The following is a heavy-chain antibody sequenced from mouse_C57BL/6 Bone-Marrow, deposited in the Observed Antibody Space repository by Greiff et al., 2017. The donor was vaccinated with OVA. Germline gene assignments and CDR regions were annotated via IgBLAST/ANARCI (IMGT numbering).Heavy chain of an antibody. CDR2: LDPENGDT. D-gene: IGHD2-2*01. J-gene: IGHJ3*01. V-gene: IGHV14-4*01. CDR3: TSIYYGYDVEASWFAY. CDR1: GFNIKDDY. Sequence: EVQLQQSGAELVRPGASVKLSCTASGFNIKDDYMHWVKQRPEQGLEWIGWLDPENGDTEYASKFQGKATITADTSSNTAYLQLRSLTSEDTAVYYCTSIYYGYDVEASWFAYWGQGTLVTVSA.